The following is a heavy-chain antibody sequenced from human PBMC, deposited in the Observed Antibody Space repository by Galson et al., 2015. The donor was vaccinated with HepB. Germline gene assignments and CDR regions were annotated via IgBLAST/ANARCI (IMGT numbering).Heavy chain of an antibody. CDR2: IKQDGSEK. CDR3: AREKSHGGSCYRLGGANCWFDP. Sequence: SLRLSCAASGFTFSSYWMSWVRQAPGKGLEWVANIKQDGSEKYYVDSVKGRFTISRDNAKNSLYLQMNSLRAEDTAVYYCAREKSHGGSCYRLGGANCWFDPWGQGTLVTVSS. V-gene: IGHV3-7*03. D-gene: IGHD2-15*01. CDR1: GFTFSSYW. J-gene: IGHJ5*02.